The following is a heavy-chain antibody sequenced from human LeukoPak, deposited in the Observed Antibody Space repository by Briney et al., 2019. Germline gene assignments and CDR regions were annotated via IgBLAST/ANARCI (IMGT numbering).Heavy chain of an antibody. V-gene: IGHV4-34*01. CDR3: ARNSFSSSWWNY. J-gene: IGHJ4*02. CDR2: INHSGST. CDR1: GGSFSGYY. Sequence: SETLSLTCAVYGGSFSGYYWSWIRQPPGKGLEWIGEINHSGSTNYNPSLKSRVTISVDTSKNQFSLKLSSVTAADTAVYCCARNSFSSSWWNYWGQGTLVTVSS. D-gene: IGHD6-13*01.